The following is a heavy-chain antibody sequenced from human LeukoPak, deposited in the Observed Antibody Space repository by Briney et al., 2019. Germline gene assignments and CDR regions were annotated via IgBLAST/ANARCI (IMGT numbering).Heavy chain of an antibody. CDR3: AKDNYYGDYEVTSIFGVD. CDR1: GFTFRSYW. Sequence: GGSLRLSCAASGFTFRSYWMSWVRQAPGKGLEWVAFIRYDGTNKYYADSMKGRFNISRDNFKNTLYLQMNSLRAEDTAVYYCAKDNYYGDYEVTSIFGVDWGQGTLVTVSS. V-gene: IGHV3-30*02. J-gene: IGHJ4*02. CDR2: IRYDGTNK. D-gene: IGHD4-17*01.